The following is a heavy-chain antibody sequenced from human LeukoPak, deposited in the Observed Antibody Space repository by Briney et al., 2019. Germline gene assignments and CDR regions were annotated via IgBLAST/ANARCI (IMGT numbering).Heavy chain of an antibody. V-gene: IGHV4-39*01. D-gene: IGHD2-2*02. Sequence: SETLSLTCTVSGGSISSSSYYWGWIRQPPGKGLEWIGSIYYSGSTYYNPSLKSRVTISVDTSKNQFSLKLSSVTAADTAVYYCASPDCSSTSCYIWYYGMDVWGQGTTVTVSS. J-gene: IGHJ6*02. CDR1: GGSISSSSYY. CDR2: IYYSGST. CDR3: ASPDCSSTSCYIWYYGMDV.